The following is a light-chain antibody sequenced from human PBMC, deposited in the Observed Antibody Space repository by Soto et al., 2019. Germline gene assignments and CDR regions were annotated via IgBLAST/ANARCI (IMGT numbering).Light chain of an antibody. CDR3: QQYKTYPIT. CDR1: QAIGIS. J-gene: IGKJ5*01. CDR2: DVS. V-gene: IGKV1-16*02. Sequence: DTQMTQSPSSLSASVGDSVTITCRASQAIGISLAWFQQKPGRAPEPLIYDVSSLQSGVPSKFSGSGSGTDFTLTISSLQPEDFATYYCQQYKTYPITFGQGTRLEI.